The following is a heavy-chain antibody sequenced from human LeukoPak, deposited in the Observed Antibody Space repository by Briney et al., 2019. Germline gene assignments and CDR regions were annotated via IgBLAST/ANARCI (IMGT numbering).Heavy chain of an antibody. D-gene: IGHD2/OR15-2a*01. CDR1: GFTFSSYG. Sequence: GGSLRLSCAASGFTFSSYGMNWVRQAPGKGLEWVSYISSSGSTIYYADSVKGRFTISRDNAKNSLYLQMNSLRAEDTAVYYCARGLYGAKDRKRSDYWGQGTLVTVSS. V-gene: IGHV3-48*03. CDR2: ISSSGSTI. CDR3: ARGLYGAKDRKRSDY. J-gene: IGHJ4*02.